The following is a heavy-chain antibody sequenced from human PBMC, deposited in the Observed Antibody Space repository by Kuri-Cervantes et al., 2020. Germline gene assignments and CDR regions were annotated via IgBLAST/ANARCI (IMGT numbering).Heavy chain of an antibody. CDR1: GFTFDDYA. CDR3: ARRPLRSYYTDV. CDR2: ISWNSDSI. Sequence: SLKISCAASGFTFDDYAMHWGRQAPGKGPEWVSGISWNSDSIGYADSGRGRFSISRDNAKNSLFLQMNSLRAEDTAIYYCARRPLRSYYTDVWGKGTTVTVSS. V-gene: IGHV3-9*01. J-gene: IGHJ6*03. D-gene: IGHD3-3*01.